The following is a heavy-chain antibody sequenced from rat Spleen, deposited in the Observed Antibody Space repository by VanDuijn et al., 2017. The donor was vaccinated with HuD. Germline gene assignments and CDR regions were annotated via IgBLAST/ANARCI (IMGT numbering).Heavy chain of an antibody. D-gene: IGHD1-2*01. Sequence: EVQLVESGGGLVQPGRSLKLSCVASGFTFNYYWMTWIRQAPGKGLEWVASITNASGGTHYPDSVKGRFTISRDIKKTTLYLHMTSLRSEDTATYYCAKENTIAAGGIMDAWGQGASVTVSS. V-gene: IGHV5-31*01. CDR1: GFTFNYYW. CDR3: AKENTIAAGGIMDA. J-gene: IGHJ4*01. CDR2: ITNASGGT.